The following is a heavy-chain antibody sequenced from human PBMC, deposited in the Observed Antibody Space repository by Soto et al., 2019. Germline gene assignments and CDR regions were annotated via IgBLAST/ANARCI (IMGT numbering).Heavy chain of an antibody. D-gene: IGHD2-2*01. CDR3: AKDLWDIVVVPAPYDYYGMDV. CDR2: ISYDGSNK. CDR1: GFTFSSYG. J-gene: IGHJ6*02. V-gene: IGHV3-30*18. Sequence: QVQLVESGGGVVQPGRSLRLSCAASGFTFSSYGMHWVRQAPGKGLAWVAVISYDGSNKYYADSVKGRFTISRDNSKNTLYLQMNRLRAEDTAVYYCAKDLWDIVVVPAPYDYYGMDVWGQGPTVTVSS.